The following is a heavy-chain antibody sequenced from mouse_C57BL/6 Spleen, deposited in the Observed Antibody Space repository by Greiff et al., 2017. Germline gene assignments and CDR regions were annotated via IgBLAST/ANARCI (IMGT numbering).Heavy chain of an antibody. CDR2: INPSSGYT. D-gene: IGHD1-1*01. Sequence: VQLQQSGAELAKPGASVKLSCKASGYTFTSYWMHWVKQRPGQGLEWIGYINPSSGYTKYNQKFKDKAPLTADKSSSTAYMQLSSLTYEDSAVYYCARPGFKAYGSSFDYWGQGTTLTVSS. CDR1: GYTFTSYW. V-gene: IGHV1-7*01. J-gene: IGHJ2*01. CDR3: ARPGFKAYGSSFDY.